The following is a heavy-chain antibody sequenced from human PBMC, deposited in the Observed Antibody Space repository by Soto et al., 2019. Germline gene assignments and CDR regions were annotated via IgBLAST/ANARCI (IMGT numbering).Heavy chain of an antibody. J-gene: IGHJ3*02. CDR2: INWNGRST. Sequence: EVQLVESGGGVVRPGGSLRLSCAASGFTFDDYGMSWVRQAPGKGLEWVSGINWNGRSTGYADSVKGRFTISRDNAKNSLYLQMNSLRAEDTALYHCARSYSSGWSDAFDIWGQGTMVTVSS. CDR3: ARSYSSGWSDAFDI. V-gene: IGHV3-20*01. D-gene: IGHD6-19*01. CDR1: GFTFDDYG.